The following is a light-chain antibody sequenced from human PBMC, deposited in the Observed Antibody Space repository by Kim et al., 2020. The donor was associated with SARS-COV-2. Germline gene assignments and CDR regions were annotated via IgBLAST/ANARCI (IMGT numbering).Light chain of an antibody. Sequence: SSELTQDPAMSVALGQTVTITCQGDSLRDYSPNWFQQSPGQAPVLVIYTKTYRPSAIPERFSGSASGDSASLTITGAQAEAEADFYWNFRDTNRLVFGGG. CDR3: NFRDTNRLV. CDR1: SLRDYS. J-gene: IGLJ2*01. V-gene: IGLV3-19*01. CDR2: TKT.